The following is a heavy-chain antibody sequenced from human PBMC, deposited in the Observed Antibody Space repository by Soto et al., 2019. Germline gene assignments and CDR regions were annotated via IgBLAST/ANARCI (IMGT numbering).Heavy chain of an antibody. Sequence: EVQLVESGGDLVQPGGSLRLSCAASGFTVSSHYMNWVRQAPGKGLEWVSLIQSGGSTFYADSVKGRFTISRDNSKNTLILQMNSLRVEDTAMYYCSRDDVYCSGGSCYGLRMDVWGRGTTVTVSS. D-gene: IGHD2-15*01. CDR1: GFTVSSHY. J-gene: IGHJ6*03. CDR2: IQSGGST. V-gene: IGHV3-66*01. CDR3: SRDDVYCSGGSCYGLRMDV.